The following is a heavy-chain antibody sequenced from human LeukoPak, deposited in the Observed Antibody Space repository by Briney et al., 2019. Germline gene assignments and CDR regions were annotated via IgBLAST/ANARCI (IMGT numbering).Heavy chain of an antibody. V-gene: IGHV1-69*04. CDR3: ARESSVVVTAGGLVY. J-gene: IGHJ4*02. D-gene: IGHD2-21*02. CDR2: IIPILGIA. Sequence: GASVKVSCEASGGTFSSYTISWVRQAPGQGLEWMGRIIPILGIANYAQKFQGRVTITADKSTSTAYMELSSLRSEDTAVYYCARESSVVVTAGGLVYWGQGTLVTVSS. CDR1: GGTFSSYT.